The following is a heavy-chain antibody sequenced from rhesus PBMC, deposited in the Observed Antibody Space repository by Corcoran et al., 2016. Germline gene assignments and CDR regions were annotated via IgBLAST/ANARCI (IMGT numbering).Heavy chain of an antibody. Sequence: EVQLVESGGGLVQPGGSLRLSCAASGFTFSSYGMHWVRQASGKGLEWVAVISYDGSKKYYADAVKDRFNISRDNSKNIVYLQMNNLKWEDTAVYYCARDYDSGFDYWGQGVLVTVSS. D-gene: IGHD3-28*01. V-gene: IGHV3-54*02. CDR2: ISYDGSKK. CDR3: ARDYDSGFDY. J-gene: IGHJ4*01. CDR1: GFTFSSYG.